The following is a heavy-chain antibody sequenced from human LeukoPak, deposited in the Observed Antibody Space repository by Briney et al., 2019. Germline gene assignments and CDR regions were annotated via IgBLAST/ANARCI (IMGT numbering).Heavy chain of an antibody. CDR1: GYAFTDYY. Sequence: ASVKVSCKASGYAFTDYYMHWVRQAPGQGLESMGWVNPNSGDTNYVHKFQGRVTMTSDTSISTAYMDLSRVRSDDTAVYYCALLFSSTWYRFDSWGQGTLVTVSS. CDR2: VNPNSGDT. D-gene: IGHD6-13*01. CDR3: ALLFSSTWYRFDS. V-gene: IGHV1-2*02. J-gene: IGHJ4*02.